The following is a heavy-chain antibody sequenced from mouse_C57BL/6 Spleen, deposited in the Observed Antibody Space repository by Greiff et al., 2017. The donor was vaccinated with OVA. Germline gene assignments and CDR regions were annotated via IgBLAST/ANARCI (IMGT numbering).Heavy chain of an antibody. Sequence: QVQLKESGAELVKPGASVKISCKASGYAFSSYWLNWVKQRPGKGLEWIGQIYPGDGDTNYNGKFKGKATLTADKSSSTAYMQLSSLTSEDSAVYFCARVQLLPTARYFDVWGTGTTVTVSS. CDR1: GYAFSSYW. CDR3: ARVQLLPTARYFDV. J-gene: IGHJ1*03. V-gene: IGHV1-80*01. D-gene: IGHD2-12*01. CDR2: IYPGDGDT.